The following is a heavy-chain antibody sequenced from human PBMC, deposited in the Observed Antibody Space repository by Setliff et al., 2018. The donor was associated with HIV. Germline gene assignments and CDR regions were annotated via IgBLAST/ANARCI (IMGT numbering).Heavy chain of an antibody. Sequence: SETLSLTCTVSGGSISSHYWSWIRQPPGKGLEWIGEIIHSGGTNYNPSLKSRVTISVDTSKNQFSLKLSSVTAADTAVYYCARVATGPESFDIWGQGTMVTVSS. CDR2: IIHSGGT. J-gene: IGHJ3*02. CDR3: ARVATGPESFDI. D-gene: IGHD3-9*01. CDR1: GGSISSHY. V-gene: IGHV4-34*12.